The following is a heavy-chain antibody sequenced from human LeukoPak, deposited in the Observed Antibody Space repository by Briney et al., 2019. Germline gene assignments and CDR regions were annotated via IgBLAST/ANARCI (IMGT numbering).Heavy chain of an antibody. J-gene: IGHJ4*02. CDR2: INWNGDTT. Sequence: RPGGSLRLSCAASGFPFQDSGLSWVRQAPGKGREWISGINWNGDTTVYADSVKGRFTISRDNAKTSLYLQMNSLRADDPAFYYCARQTRGYVYYFDYWGQGPLVTVSS. CDR1: GFPFQDSG. D-gene: IGHD2-2*01. CDR3: ARQTRGYVYYFDY. V-gene: IGHV3-20*04.